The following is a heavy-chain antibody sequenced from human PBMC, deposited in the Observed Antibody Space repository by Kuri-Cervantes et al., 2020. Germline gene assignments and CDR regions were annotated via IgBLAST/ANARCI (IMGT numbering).Heavy chain of an antibody. CDR1: RFIFSSYA. D-gene: IGHD4-11*01. CDR3: ARDKRTTQRADYYYGMDV. CDR2: ISHDGSNK. Sequence: GESLKISCAASRFIFSSYAMHWVRQAPGKGLEWVAVISHDGSNKYYADSVKGRFTISRDNSKNTLYLQMNSLRAEDTAVYYCARDKRTTQRADYYYGMDVWGQGTTVTVSS. J-gene: IGHJ6*02. V-gene: IGHV3-30-3*01.